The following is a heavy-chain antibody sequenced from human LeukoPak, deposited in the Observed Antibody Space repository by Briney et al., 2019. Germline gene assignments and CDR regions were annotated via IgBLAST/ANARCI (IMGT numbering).Heavy chain of an antibody. CDR2: INHSGST. Sequence: PSETLSLTCAVYGGSFSGYYWSWIRQPPGKGLEWIGEINHSGSTNYNPSLKSRVTISVDMSKNQFSLKLSSVTAADTAVYYCARTGALSGYNSGFDYWGQGTLVTVSS. CDR3: ARTGALSGYNSGFDY. V-gene: IGHV4-34*01. D-gene: IGHD5-12*01. J-gene: IGHJ4*02. CDR1: GGSFSGYY.